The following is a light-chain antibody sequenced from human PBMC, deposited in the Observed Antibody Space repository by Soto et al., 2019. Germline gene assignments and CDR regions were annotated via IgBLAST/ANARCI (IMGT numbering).Light chain of an antibody. J-gene: IGKJ1*01. V-gene: IGKV3-20*01. CDR1: RSVSSSY. Sequence: EIVMTQSPATLSVSPGERATLSCKATRSVSSSYVAWYQQKPGQAPRLLIYGASSRATGIPDRFSGSGSGTDFTLTISRLEPEDFAVYYCQQYGSSPWTFGQGTKVDI. CDR3: QQYGSSPWT. CDR2: GAS.